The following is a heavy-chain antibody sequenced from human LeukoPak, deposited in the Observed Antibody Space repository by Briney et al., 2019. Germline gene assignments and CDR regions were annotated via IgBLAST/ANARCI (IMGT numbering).Heavy chain of an antibody. CDR3: ARENYSSGWFDY. V-gene: IGHV3-23*01. CDR1: GFTFSSYA. CDR2: ISGSSGST. J-gene: IGHJ5*01. D-gene: IGHD6-19*01. Sequence: GGSLRLSCAASGFTFSSYAMSWVRQAPGKGLEWVSAISGSSGSTYYADSVKGRFTISRDNAKNSLYLQMNSLRAEDTAVYYCARENYSSGWFDYWGQGTLVTVSS.